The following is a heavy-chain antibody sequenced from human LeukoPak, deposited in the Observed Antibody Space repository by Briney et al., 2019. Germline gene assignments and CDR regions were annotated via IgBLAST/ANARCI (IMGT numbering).Heavy chain of an antibody. J-gene: IGHJ6*04. Sequence: SQTLSLTXTVSGGSIRSGDYYWSWIRQPPGKGLEWIGYIYYSGSTYYNPSLKSRVTISVDTSKNQFSLKLSSVTAADTAVYYCARAGYYDFWSGYFPDVWGKGTTVTVSS. CDR1: GGSIRSGDYY. D-gene: IGHD3-3*01. CDR2: IYYSGST. CDR3: ARAGYYDFWSGYFPDV. V-gene: IGHV4-30-4*08.